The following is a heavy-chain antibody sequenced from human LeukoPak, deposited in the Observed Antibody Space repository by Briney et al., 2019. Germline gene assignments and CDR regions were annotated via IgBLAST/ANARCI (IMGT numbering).Heavy chain of an antibody. CDR3: AREKNRVVLTAPLQY. CDR1: GFAFSDCY. V-gene: IGHV3-11*04. Sequence: PGGSLRLSCAASGFAFSDCYMTWIRQAPGKGLEYISYIGGSGGDITYADSVRGRFTVSRDNAKDSLFLQMNSLRPEDTAVYYCAREKNRVVLTAPLQYWGQGTLVTVSS. D-gene: IGHD4/OR15-4a*01. CDR2: IGGSGGDI. J-gene: IGHJ4*02.